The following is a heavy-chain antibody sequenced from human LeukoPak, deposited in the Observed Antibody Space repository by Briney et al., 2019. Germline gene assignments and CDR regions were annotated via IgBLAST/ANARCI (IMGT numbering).Heavy chain of an antibody. V-gene: IGHV4-4*07. Sequence: SETLSLTCAVPSASVTSHHWAWIRQPAGKGLQWVVRVHFSGSTNYNPSLRSRVAISLDKSKNEVSLTLKSVSAADTAVYYCTRDESSRDDSGGYHYWGRGVLVTVSS. CDR2: VHFSGST. CDR1: SASVTSHH. D-gene: IGHD3-22*01. CDR3: TRDESSRDDSGGYHY. J-gene: IGHJ4*02.